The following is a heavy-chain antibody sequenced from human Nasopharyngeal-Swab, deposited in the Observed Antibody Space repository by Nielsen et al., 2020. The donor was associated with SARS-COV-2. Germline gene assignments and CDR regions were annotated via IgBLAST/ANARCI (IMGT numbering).Heavy chain of an antibody. CDR1: GGSFSSGGSS. CDR2: IYYSGST. V-gene: IGHV4-31*03. Sequence: SVWGGSFSSGGSSRTWLRQQLGKGLEWIGYIYYSGSTYYNPSLKSRVTISVDTSKNQFSLKLSSVTAADTAVYYCARATITMIVVVDAFDIWGQGTVVTVSS. J-gene: IGHJ3*02. CDR3: ARATITMIVVVDAFDI. D-gene: IGHD3-22*01.